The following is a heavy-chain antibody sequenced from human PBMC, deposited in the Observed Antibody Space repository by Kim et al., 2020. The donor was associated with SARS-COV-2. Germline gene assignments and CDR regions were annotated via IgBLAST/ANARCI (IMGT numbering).Heavy chain of an antibody. V-gene: IGHV3-43*02. CDR3: AKDICSSTSCPYYYYYGMDV. Sequence: GGSLRLSCVASAFRFEDYAIQWVRQVPGKGLEWISLISADGSNTNYADSVKGRFTVSRDNNKNSVSLQMNSLRKEDTAFYYCAKDICSSTSCPYYYYYGMDVWGQGTTVFVSS. D-gene: IGHD2-2*01. CDR1: AFRFEDYA. J-gene: IGHJ6*02. CDR2: ISADGSNT.